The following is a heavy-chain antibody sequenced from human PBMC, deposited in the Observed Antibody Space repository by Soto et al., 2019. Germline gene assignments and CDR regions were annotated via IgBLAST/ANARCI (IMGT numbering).Heavy chain of an antibody. CDR1: GFTFSAYG. J-gene: IGHJ4*02. CDR3: AKDIEDDSRSGDYGFDS. V-gene: IGHV3-30*18. Sequence: QVQLVESGGGVVQPGRSLRLSCAASGFTFSAYGIHWVRQAPGKGLEWVAVISHDGSNTNYADSVKGRFTFSRDNSKDTVYLQVNSLSAEDTAVYYCAKDIEDDSRSGDYGFDSWGQGTLVTVSS. D-gene: IGHD3-22*01. CDR2: ISHDGSNT.